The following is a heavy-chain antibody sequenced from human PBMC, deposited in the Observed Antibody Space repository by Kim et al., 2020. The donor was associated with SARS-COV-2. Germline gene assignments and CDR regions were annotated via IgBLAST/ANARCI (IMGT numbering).Heavy chain of an antibody. J-gene: IGHJ4*02. D-gene: IGHD1-26*01. CDR1: GGSISSYY. V-gene: IGHV4-59*01. CDR2: IYYSGST. Sequence: SETLSLTCTVSGGSISSYYWSWIRLPPGKGLEWIGYIYYSGSTNCNPSLKSRVTISVDTSKNQFSLKLSSVTAADTAVHYCARAHSGSYRSGYYFDYWGQGTLVTVSS. CDR3: ARAHSGSYRSGYYFDY.